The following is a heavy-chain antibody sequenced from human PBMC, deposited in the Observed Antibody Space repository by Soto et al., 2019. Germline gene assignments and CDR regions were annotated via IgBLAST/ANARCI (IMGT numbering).Heavy chain of an antibody. Sequence: ASVKVSCKASGYTFTGYYMHWVRQAPGQGLEWMGWINPNSGGTNYAQKFQGRVTMTRDTSISTAYMELSRLRSDDTAVYYCARKVYDYVWGTYGLDYWGQGTLVTVSS. CDR1: GYTFTGYY. V-gene: IGHV1-2*02. D-gene: IGHD3-16*01. J-gene: IGHJ4*02. CDR2: INPNSGGT. CDR3: ARKVYDYVWGTYGLDY.